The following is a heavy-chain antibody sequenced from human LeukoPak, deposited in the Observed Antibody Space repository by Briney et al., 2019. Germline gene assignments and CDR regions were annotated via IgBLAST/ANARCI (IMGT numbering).Heavy chain of an antibody. Sequence: SETLSLTCTVYGGSFSGYYWSWIRQPPGKGLEWIGEINHSGSTNYNPSLKSRVTISVDTSKNQFSLKLSSVTAADTAVYYCARLDDSSGYYPPWGQGTLVTVSS. D-gene: IGHD3-22*01. CDR1: GGSFSGYY. V-gene: IGHV4-34*01. CDR3: ARLDDSSGYYPP. CDR2: INHSGST. J-gene: IGHJ5*02.